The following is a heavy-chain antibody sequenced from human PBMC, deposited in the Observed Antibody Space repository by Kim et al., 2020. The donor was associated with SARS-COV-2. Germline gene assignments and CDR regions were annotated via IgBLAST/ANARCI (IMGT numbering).Heavy chain of an antibody. Sequence: GGSLRLSCAASGFTFSSYAMSWVRQAPGKGLEWVSAISGSGGSTYYADSVKGRFTISRDNSKNTLYLQMNSLRAEDTAVYYCAKIVGATGREIYYYYYGMDVWGQGTTVTVSS. D-gene: IGHD1-26*01. CDR3: AKIVGATGREIYYYYYGMDV. V-gene: IGHV3-23*01. CDR2: ISGSGGST. CDR1: GFTFSSYA. J-gene: IGHJ6*02.